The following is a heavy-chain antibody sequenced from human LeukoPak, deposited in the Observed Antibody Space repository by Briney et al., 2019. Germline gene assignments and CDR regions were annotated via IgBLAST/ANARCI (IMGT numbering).Heavy chain of an antibody. J-gene: IGHJ4*02. CDR2: IYYSGST. D-gene: IGHD3-22*01. CDR3: ARDHYYDGSGGVY. V-gene: IGHV4-59*12. Sequence: SETLSLTCTVSGGSITSYYWSWIRQPPGKGLEWIGYIYYSGSTSYNPSLKSRVTISVDTSKNQFSLKLSSVTAADTAVYYCARDHYYDGSGGVYWGQGTLVTVSS. CDR1: GGSITSYY.